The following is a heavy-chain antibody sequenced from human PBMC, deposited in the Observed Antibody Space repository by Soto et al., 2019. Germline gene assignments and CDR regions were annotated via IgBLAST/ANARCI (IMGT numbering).Heavy chain of an antibody. V-gene: IGHV3-23*01. CDR3: AKEEYLPGLLTCDY. J-gene: IGHJ4*02. D-gene: IGHD2-15*01. CDR2: ITSGGET. CDR1: GFTFSNYA. Sequence: PGGSLRLSCAASGFTFSNYAISWVRQAPGKGLEWVSAITSGGETHYAASVRGRFTISRDNSKNTVHLQMNSLRAEDTAVYYCAKEEYLPGLLTCDYRGQGTLVTVSS.